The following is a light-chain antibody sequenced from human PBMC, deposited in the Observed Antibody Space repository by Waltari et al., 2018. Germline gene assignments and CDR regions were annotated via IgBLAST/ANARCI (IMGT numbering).Light chain of an antibody. J-gene: IGLJ2*01. CDR1: SLRSYY. V-gene: IGLV3-19*01. CDR3: HSRDASGVAGS. Sequence: SSELTQDPAVSVALGQTVRIPCQGDSLRSYYASWYQQRPGQAPILVMYDKTNRPSGVPDRFSGSSSHNTASLTITGAQAEDEASYYCHSRDASGVAGSFGGGTKLTVL. CDR2: DKT.